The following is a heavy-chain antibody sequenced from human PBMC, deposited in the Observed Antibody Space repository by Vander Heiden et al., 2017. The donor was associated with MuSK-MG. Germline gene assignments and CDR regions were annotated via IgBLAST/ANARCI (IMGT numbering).Heavy chain of an antibody. CDR3: VREVSGRPYDS. Sequence: QVHLVQSGAEVKKPGASVKVSCKASGYTFTYYYIHWVRQAPGQGLEWMGWFNPASHATGHAQKFQGRATMTRDTSTSTAYMELSSLRSDDTAVYYCVREVSGRPYDSWGQGTLVTVSS. CDR2: FNPASHAT. J-gene: IGHJ4*02. CDR1: GYTFTYYY. D-gene: IGHD6-6*01. V-gene: IGHV1-2*02.